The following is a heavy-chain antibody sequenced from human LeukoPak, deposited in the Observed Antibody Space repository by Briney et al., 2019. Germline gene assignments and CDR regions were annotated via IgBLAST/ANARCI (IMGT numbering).Heavy chain of an antibody. J-gene: IGHJ6*03. Sequence: SETLSLTCTVSGGSISSSSYYWGWIRQPPGKGLEWIGSIYYSGSTYYNPSLKSRVTISVDTSKNQFSLKLSSVTAADTAVYYCARGDRHYYYYMDVWGKGTTVTVSS. V-gene: IGHV4-39*01. CDR2: IYYSGST. D-gene: IGHD2-21*02. CDR1: GGSISSSSYY. CDR3: ARGDRHYYYYMDV.